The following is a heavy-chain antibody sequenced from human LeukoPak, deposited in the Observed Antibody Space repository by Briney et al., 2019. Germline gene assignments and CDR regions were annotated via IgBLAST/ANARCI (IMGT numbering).Heavy chain of an antibody. CDR1: GFTFSSYS. CDR3: ARFIGWSAVDY. Sequence: GGSLRLSCAASGFTFSSYSMNWVRQAPGKGLEWVSSISSSSSYIYYADSVKGRFTISRDNAKNSLYPQMNSLRAEDTAVYYCARFIGWSAVDYWGQGTLVTVSS. CDR2: ISSSSSYI. J-gene: IGHJ4*02. V-gene: IGHV3-21*01. D-gene: IGHD6-19*01.